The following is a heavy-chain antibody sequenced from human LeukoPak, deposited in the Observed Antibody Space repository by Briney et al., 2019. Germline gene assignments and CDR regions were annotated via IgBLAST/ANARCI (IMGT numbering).Heavy chain of an antibody. J-gene: IGHJ6*02. D-gene: IGHD2-21*02. CDR1: GFTVSSNY. CDR3: ARERVTRGDYYYYYGMDV. V-gene: IGHV3-11*01. Sequence: GGSLRLSCAASGFTVSSNYMSWVRQAPGKGLEWVSYISSSGSTIYYADSVKGRFTISRDNAKNSLYLQMNSLRAEDTAVYYCARERVTRGDYYYYYGMDVWGQGTTVTVSS. CDR2: ISSSGSTI.